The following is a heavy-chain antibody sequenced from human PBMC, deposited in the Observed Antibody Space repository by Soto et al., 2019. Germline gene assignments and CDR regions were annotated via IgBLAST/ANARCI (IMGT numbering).Heavy chain of an antibody. Sequence: GGSLRLSCAASGFTFSSYWMHWVRQTPGKGLVWVSRIDREGSDTAYADSVKGRFTISRDNAKNTLYLQMNSLRAEYTAVYYCARATTTVTTRPTLGYWGQGTLVTVSS. CDR2: IDREGSDT. CDR1: GFTFSSYW. CDR3: ARATTTVTTRPTLGY. J-gene: IGHJ4*02. D-gene: IGHD4-17*01. V-gene: IGHV3-74*01.